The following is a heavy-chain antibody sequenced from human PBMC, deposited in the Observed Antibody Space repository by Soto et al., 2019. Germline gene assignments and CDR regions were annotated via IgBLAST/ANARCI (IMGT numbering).Heavy chain of an antibody. CDR3: ARDHGSGSFPSYLDF. J-gene: IGHJ4*02. Sequence: LRLSCAASGFTFRAYSMNWVRQAPGKGLEWISYISSGSRTIYYADSVKGRCTISRDNAKNSLYLHMNSLRDEDTAVYYCARDHGSGSFPSYLDFWGPGTLVTVSS. CDR1: GFTFRAYS. CDR2: ISSGSRTI. V-gene: IGHV3-48*02. D-gene: IGHD1-26*01.